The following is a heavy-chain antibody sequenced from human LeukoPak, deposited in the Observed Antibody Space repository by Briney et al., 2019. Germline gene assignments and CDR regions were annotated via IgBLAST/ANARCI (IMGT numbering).Heavy chain of an antibody. CDR1: GHTLTESS. V-gene: IGHV1-24*01. Sequence: GASVKVSCKVSGHTLTESSLHWVRQAPGKGLEWMGYFDYEDGEKLSAQNFQGRLTLTGDTSTDTGYMELTSLRSEDTAVYYRASPTPVGAFDIWGQGTMVIVSS. CDR2: FDYEDGEK. CDR3: ASPTPVGAFDI. D-gene: IGHD2-15*01. J-gene: IGHJ3*02.